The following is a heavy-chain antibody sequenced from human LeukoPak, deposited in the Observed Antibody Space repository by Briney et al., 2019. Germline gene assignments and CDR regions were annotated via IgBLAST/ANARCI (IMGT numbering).Heavy chain of an antibody. J-gene: IGHJ4*02. V-gene: IGHV3-23*01. D-gene: IGHD6-19*01. CDR3: AILAVAGTFYDY. CDR1: GFTFSSYA. Sequence: GGSLRLSCAASGFTFSSYAMSWVRQAPGKGLEWVSAISGSGGSTYYADSVKGRFTISRDNSKNTLCLQMNSLRAEDTAVYYCAILAVAGTFYDYWGQGTLATVSS. CDR2: ISGSGGST.